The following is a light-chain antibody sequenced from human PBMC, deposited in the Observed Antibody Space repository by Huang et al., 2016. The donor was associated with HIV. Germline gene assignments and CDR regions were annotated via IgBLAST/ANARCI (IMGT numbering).Light chain of an antibody. V-gene: IGKV4-1*01. CDR1: PSLLSTSNGQNY. Sequence: IVMTQSPDSLAVSLGERATINCKSSPSLLSTSNGQNYLAWYQQKLGQPPKLLIYWASTRAPGVPARFSGSGSGPDFSLTIANLQAEDVAVYFCQQYYTTPRTFGPGTKVEIK. CDR2: WAS. CDR3: QQYYTTPRT. J-gene: IGKJ3*01.